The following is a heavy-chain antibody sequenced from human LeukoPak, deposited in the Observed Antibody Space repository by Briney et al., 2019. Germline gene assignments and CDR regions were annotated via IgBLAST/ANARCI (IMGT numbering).Heavy chain of an antibody. D-gene: IGHD3-22*01. CDR1: GFTVSSKY. V-gene: IGHV3-53*01. Sequence: GGSLRLSCAASGFTVSSKYMSWVRQAPGKGLEWVSVIYSGGSTYYADSVKGRFTISRDNSKNTLYLQMNSLRAVDTAVYYCARESGYYDSGGYFDYWGQGTLVTVSS. J-gene: IGHJ4*02. CDR3: ARESGYYDSGGYFDY. CDR2: IYSGGST.